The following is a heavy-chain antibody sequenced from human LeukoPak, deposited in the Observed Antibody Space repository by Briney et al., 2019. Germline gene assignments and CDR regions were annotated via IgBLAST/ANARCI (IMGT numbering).Heavy chain of an antibody. J-gene: IGHJ6*02. D-gene: IGHD3-10*01. CDR2: INHSGST. Sequence: PSETLSLTCAVYGGSFSGYYWSRIRQPPGKGLEWIGEINHSGSTNYNPSLKSRVTISVDTSKNQFPLKLSSVTAADTAVYYCARVLVVRGVIGPQAWSWIDQYYYYGMDVWGQGTTVTVSS. CDR3: ARVLVVRGVIGPQAWSWIDQYYYYGMDV. V-gene: IGHV4-34*01. CDR1: GGSFSGYY.